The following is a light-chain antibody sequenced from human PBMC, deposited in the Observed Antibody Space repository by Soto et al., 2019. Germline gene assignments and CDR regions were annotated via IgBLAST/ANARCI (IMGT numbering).Light chain of an antibody. CDR2: FNSDGSH. J-gene: IGLJ2*01. V-gene: IGLV4-69*01. CDR1: SGPSSYA. CDR3: QTWGTGSHVV. Sequence: QLVLTKSPSASASVGASVKLTCTLSSGPSSYAIAWHQQQPENAPRYLMKFNSDGSHNKGDGIPDRFSGSSSGAEHYLTISNLQSEDEADYYCQTWGTGSHVVFGGGTKLTVL.